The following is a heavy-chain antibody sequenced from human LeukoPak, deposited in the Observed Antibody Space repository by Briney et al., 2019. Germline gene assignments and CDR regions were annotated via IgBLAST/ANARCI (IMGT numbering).Heavy chain of an antibody. CDR3: TRDVGSSTSCFNY. D-gene: IGHD2-2*01. J-gene: IGHJ4*02. CDR2: ISSSGNYI. CDR1: GFTFSSYS. Sequence: GGSLRLSCAASGFTFSSYSMNWVRQAPGKGLEWVSSISSSGNYIYYEDSVRGRFTISRDNAKNSMYLQMSSLRADDTAVYYCTRDVGSSTSCFNYWGQGTLVTVSS. V-gene: IGHV3-21*01.